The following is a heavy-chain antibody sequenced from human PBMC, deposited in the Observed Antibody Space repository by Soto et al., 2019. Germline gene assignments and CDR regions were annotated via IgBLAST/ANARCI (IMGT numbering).Heavy chain of an antibody. V-gene: IGHV1-18*01. CDR1: GYTFTSYG. J-gene: IGHJ3*02. CDR2: ISAYNGNT. Sequence: ASVKVSCKASGYTFTSYGISCVRQAPGQGLEWMGWISAYNGNTNYAQKLQGRVTMTTDTSTSTAYMELRSLRSDDTAVYYCARDEDWNGPGDAFDIWGQGTMVTVSS. CDR3: ARDEDWNGPGDAFDI. D-gene: IGHD1-1*01.